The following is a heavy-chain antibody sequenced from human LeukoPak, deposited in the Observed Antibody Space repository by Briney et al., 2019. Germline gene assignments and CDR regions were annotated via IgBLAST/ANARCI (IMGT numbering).Heavy chain of an antibody. CDR2: IYPGDSDT. CDR1: GYSFTSYW. V-gene: IGHV5-51*01. Sequence: GESLKISCKGSGYSFTSYWVAWVRQMPGKGLEWMGIIYPGDSDTRYSPSFQGQVTISADKSISTAYLQWSSLKASDTAMYYCARRRDLYSGSYYPFDYWGQGTLVTVSS. D-gene: IGHD1-26*01. CDR3: ARRRDLYSGSYYPFDY. J-gene: IGHJ4*02.